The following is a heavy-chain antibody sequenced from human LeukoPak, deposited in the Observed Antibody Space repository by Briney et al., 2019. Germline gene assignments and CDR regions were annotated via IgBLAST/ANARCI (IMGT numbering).Heavy chain of an antibody. CDR3: ARSRRIAAAGYFDY. CDR1: GFTFSNYE. D-gene: IGHD6-13*01. V-gene: IGHV3-48*03. CDR2: TSSSGSTI. Sequence: GGSLRLSCAASGFTFSNYEMNWVRQAPGKGLEWVSYTSSSGSTIYYADSVKGRFTISRDNAKNSLYLQMNSLRAEDTAVYYCARSRRIAAAGYFDYWGQGTLVTVSS. J-gene: IGHJ4*02.